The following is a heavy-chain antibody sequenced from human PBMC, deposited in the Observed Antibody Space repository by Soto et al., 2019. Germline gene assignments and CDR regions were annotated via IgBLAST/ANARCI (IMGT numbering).Heavy chain of an antibody. CDR2: VYWVDDE. V-gene: IGHV2-5*02. J-gene: IGHJ4*02. CDR1: GFSLSTSGVG. D-gene: IGHD1-1*01. Sequence: QITLKESGPTLVKPTQTLTLTCTFSGFSLSTSGVGVGWIRQPPGKALEWLALVYWVDDERYSPSLKSRLTITKDASKNQVVLTMTNIDPVDTATYYCALRTQRGDYFDYWGQGTLLTVSS. CDR3: ALRTQRGDYFDY.